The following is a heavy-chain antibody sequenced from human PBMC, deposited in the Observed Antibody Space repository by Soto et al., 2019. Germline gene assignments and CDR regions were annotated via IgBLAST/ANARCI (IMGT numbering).Heavy chain of an antibody. J-gene: IGHJ5*02. CDR1: GNTFTNFG. Sequence: QGPLVQSGVEVKKPGASVKVSCTASGNTFTNFGVTWGRQAPGQGLEWMGWISPYTDDPSYAQKFQGRVTMTIDTSTSTAYLDLRSLTSDDTAVYYCARVIPGAEAWFHPWGQGTLVTVSS. D-gene: IGHD2-2*01. V-gene: IGHV1-18*01. CDR3: ARVIPGAEAWFHP. CDR2: ISPYTDDP.